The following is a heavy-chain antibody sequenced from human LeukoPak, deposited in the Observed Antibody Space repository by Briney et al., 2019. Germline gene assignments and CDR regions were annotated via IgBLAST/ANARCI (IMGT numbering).Heavy chain of an antibody. CDR3: AKDLHLRDFWSGYFDY. J-gene: IGHJ4*02. V-gene: IGHV3-23*01. Sequence: GGSLRLSCAASGFTFSSYAMSWVRQAPGKGLEWVSGISGSGGSTYYADSVKGRFTISRDISKNTLYVQMNSLRAEDAAVYYCAKDLHLRDFWSGYFDYWGQGIPVTVSS. CDR1: GFTFSSYA. CDR2: ISGSGGST. D-gene: IGHD3-3*01.